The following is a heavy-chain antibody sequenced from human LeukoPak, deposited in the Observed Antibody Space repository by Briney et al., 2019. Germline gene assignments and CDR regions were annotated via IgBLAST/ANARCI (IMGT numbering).Heavy chain of an antibody. V-gene: IGHV3-13*04. CDR3: ARGSSLGFDP. D-gene: IGHD2-2*01. CDR2: IGSAGDT. CDR1: GFPFRTFD. J-gene: IGHJ5*02. Sequence: GGSLRLSCAASGFPFRTFDFHWVRQATGKGLEWGSSIGSAGDTYYPGSVKGRFTISRENAKNSLYLQMDSLRDADTALYFCARGSSLGFDPWGQGTLVTVSS.